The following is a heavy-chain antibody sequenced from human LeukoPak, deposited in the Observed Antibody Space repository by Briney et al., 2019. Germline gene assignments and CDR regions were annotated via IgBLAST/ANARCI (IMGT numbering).Heavy chain of an antibody. Sequence: SVKVSCRASGGTFSSYAISWVRQAPGQGLEWMGGIIPIFGTANYAQKFQGRVTITADESTSTAYMELSSLRSEDTAVYYCARDRDWAGYTYGFYYWGQGTLVTVSS. J-gene: IGHJ4*02. CDR3: ARDRDWAGYTYGFYY. CDR2: IIPIFGTA. D-gene: IGHD5-18*01. V-gene: IGHV1-69*13. CDR1: GGTFSSYA.